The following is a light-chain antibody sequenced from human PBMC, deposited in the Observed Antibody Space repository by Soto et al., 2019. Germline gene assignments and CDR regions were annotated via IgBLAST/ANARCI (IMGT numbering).Light chain of an antibody. J-gene: IGLJ2*01. V-gene: IGLV2-11*01. Sequence: QSALTQPRSVSGSPGQSVTISCTGTSNDVGGYNFVSWYQQHPGKVPKLFIYDVSRRPSGVPDRFSGSKSGNTASLTISGLQAEDEADYYCSSYAGSYTLVFGGGPQLTVL. CDR3: SSYAGSYTLV. CDR2: DVS. CDR1: SNDVGGYNF.